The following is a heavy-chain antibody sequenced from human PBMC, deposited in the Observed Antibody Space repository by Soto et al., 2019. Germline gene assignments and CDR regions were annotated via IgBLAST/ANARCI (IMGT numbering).Heavy chain of an antibody. CDR1: GYTFTSYA. J-gene: IGHJ6*02. D-gene: IGHD3-3*01. CDR3: ARDRLYYDFWSGYYTFYYYYGMDV. CDR2: INAGNGNT. Sequence: QVQLVQSGAEVKKPGASVKVSCKASGYTFTSYAMHWVRQAPGQRLEWMGWINAGNGNTKYSQKFQGRVTITRDTSASTAYMELSSLRSEDTAVYYCARDRLYYDFWSGYYTFYYYYGMDVWGQGTTVTVSS. V-gene: IGHV1-3*01.